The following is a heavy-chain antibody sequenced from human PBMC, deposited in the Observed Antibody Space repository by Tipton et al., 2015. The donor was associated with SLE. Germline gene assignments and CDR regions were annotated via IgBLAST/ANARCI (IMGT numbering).Heavy chain of an antibody. D-gene: IGHD2-2*02. CDR1: GGSISSSSYY. CDR2: IYYSGST. CDR3: ARGREYQLLYCAFDI. J-gene: IGHJ3*02. V-gene: IGHV4-39*07. Sequence: TLSLTCTVSGGSISSSSYYWGWIRQPPGKGLEWIGSIYYSGSTYYNPSLKSRVTISVDTSKNQFSLKLSSVTAADTAVYYCARGREYQLLYCAFDIWCQGTMDTVSS.